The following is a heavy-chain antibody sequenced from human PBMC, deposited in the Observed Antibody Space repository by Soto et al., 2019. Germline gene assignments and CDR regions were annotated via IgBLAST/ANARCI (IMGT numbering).Heavy chain of an antibody. V-gene: IGHV4-31*03. Sequence: QVQLQESGPGLVKPSQTLSLTCTVSGGSISSGDYYWTWIRQCPGKGLEWIGYIFDTGGTFYNPSLKSRVTISRDTSKNQFSLNLTSVTAADTAVYYCARGQPLDFWGQGTLATVSS. CDR1: GGSISSGDYY. CDR2: IFDTGGT. J-gene: IGHJ4*02. CDR3: ARGQPLDF.